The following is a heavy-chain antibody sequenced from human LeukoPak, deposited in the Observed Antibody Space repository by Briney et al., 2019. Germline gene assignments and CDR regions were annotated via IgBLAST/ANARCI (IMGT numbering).Heavy chain of an antibody. CDR3: ARDLLLWFGELSGDSDY. CDR1: GFSFGTYS. D-gene: IGHD3-10*01. J-gene: IGHJ4*02. CDR2: ISSSSIHV. Sequence: GGSLRLSCTGSGFSFGTYSMNWVRQAPGKGLEWVSSISSSSIHVNYADSVKGRFTISRDNSKNTLHLQMNSLRAEDTAVYYCARDLLLWFGELSGDSDYWGQGTLVTVSS. V-gene: IGHV3-21*01.